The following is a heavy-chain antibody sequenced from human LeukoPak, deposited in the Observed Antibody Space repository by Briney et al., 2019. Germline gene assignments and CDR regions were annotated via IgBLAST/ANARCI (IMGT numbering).Heavy chain of an antibody. CDR2: ISDDGSNT. CDR1: GFTFGTYG. J-gene: IGHJ6*02. V-gene: IGHV3-30*18. D-gene: IGHD6-6*01. Sequence: GRSLRLSCAASGFTFGTYGMHWVRQAPGKGLDWVAVISDDGSNTYYADSVKGRFTISRDNSKNTLYLQMNSLRAEGTAVYYCAKVHSSSYYYGMDVWGQGTTVTVSS. CDR3: AKVHSSSYYYGMDV.